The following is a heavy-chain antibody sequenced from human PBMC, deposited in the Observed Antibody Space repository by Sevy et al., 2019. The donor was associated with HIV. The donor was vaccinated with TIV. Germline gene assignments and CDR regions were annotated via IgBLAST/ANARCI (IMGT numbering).Heavy chain of an antibody. CDR1: GYTFTGYH. CDR3: ARDSRASLVRGVSLKYHMDV. Sequence: ASVKVSCKASGYTFTGYHIHWVRQAPGQGLEWMGWINPKNGGTNYAQNFQGRVTMTTDTSIRTVYLEVSSLRSDYTAVYFCARDSRASLVRGVSLKYHMDVWGKGTSVTVSS. D-gene: IGHD3-10*01. J-gene: IGHJ6*03. V-gene: IGHV1-2*02. CDR2: INPKNGGT.